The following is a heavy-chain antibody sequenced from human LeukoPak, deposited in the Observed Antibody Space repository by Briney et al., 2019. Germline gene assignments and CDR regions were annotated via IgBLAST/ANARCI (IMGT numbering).Heavy chain of an antibody. D-gene: IGHD4-17*01. CDR3: ARRNYGDYDRYFDY. V-gene: IGHV4-59*08. J-gene: IGHJ4*02. CDR2: IYCSGST. Sequence: PSETLSLTCTVSGGSISGYYWSWIRQPPGKGLEWIGCIYCSGSTNYNPSLKSRVTISGDTSRNQFSLRLSSVTAADTAVYFCARRNYGDYDRYFDYWGQGILVTVSS. CDR1: GGSISGYY.